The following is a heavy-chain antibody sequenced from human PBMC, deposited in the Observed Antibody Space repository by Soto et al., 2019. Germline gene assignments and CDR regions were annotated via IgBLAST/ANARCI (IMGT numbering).Heavy chain of an antibody. V-gene: IGHV1-69*01. CDR1: GGTFSSYA. Sequence: QVQLVQSGAEVQKPGSSVKVSCKASGGTFSSYAISWVRQAPGQGLEWMGGIIPIFGTANYAQKFQGRVTITADESTSTAYMELSSLRSEDTAVYYCARVRLGKGGQGPPQGGQTLDYWGQGTLVTVSS. CDR3: ARVRLGKGGQGPPQGGQTLDY. J-gene: IGHJ4*02. CDR2: IIPIFGTA. D-gene: IGHD3-16*01.